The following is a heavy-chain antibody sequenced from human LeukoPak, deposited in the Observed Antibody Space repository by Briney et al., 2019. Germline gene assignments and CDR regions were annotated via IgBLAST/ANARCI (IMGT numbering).Heavy chain of an antibody. V-gene: IGHV3-48*01. D-gene: IGHD3-22*01. CDR3: ARAPGNYYDSTGYWYFDL. Sequence: PSETLSLTCAVYGGSFSGYYWNWVRQAPGKGLEWLSYISTSSTTIHYADSVKGRFTSSREDARNSLYLQMNSLRAEDTAVYFCARAPGNYYDSTGYWYFDLWGRGTLVTVSS. CDR1: GGSFSGYY. J-gene: IGHJ2*01. CDR2: ISTSSTTI.